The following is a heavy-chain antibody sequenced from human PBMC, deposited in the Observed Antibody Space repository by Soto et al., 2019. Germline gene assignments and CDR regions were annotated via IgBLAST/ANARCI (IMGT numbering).Heavy chain of an antibody. Sequence: SETLSLTCTVSGVSISSYYWSWIRQPPGKGLEWIGYISYSGSTNYNPSLKSRVTISVDTSENQFSLNLSSVTAADTAVYYCARLRTPGIAVDFDYWGQGTLVTVSS. CDR3: ARLRTPGIAVDFDY. CDR1: GVSISSYY. D-gene: IGHD6-19*01. V-gene: IGHV4-59*08. J-gene: IGHJ4*02. CDR2: ISYSGST.